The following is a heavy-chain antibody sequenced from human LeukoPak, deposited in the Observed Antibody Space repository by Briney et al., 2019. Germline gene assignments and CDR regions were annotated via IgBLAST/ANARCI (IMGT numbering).Heavy chain of an antibody. D-gene: IGHD2-2*01. CDR3: ARDFIVVPAAQVRFGP. Sequence: GASVKVSCKASGYTFTSYGISWVRQAPGQGLEWMGWISAYNGNTNYAQKLQGRVTMTTDTSTSTAYMELRSLRSDDTAVYYCARDFIVVPAAQVRFGPWGQGTLVTVSS. J-gene: IGHJ5*02. CDR2: ISAYNGNT. CDR1: GYTFTSYG. V-gene: IGHV1-18*01.